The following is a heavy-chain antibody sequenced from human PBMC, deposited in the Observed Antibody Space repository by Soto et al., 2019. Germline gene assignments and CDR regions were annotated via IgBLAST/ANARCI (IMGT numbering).Heavy chain of an antibody. Sequence: QLQLQESGPGLVKPSETLSLTCSVSGVSISSTNYYWGWVRQPPGKGLEWVGYVSYYGSTKYNPTLESRVTISLDASKNQFSLELTSVTAADRAVYYCARMNGLSDDLDIWGQGTLVNVSS. CDR1: GVSISSTNYY. CDR3: ARMNGLSDDLDI. D-gene: IGHD1-1*01. J-gene: IGHJ3*02. CDR2: VSYYGST. V-gene: IGHV4-61*05.